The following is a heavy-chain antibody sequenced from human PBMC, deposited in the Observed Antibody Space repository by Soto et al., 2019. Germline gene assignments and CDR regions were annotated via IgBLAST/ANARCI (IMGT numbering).Heavy chain of an antibody. Sequence: GGSLRLSCAASGFTFSIYSMNWVRQSPGKGLEWVSSISSSSGHIYYADSLKGRFTISRDNAKNSLYLQMNSLRAEDTAVYYCTRHWMVNREFDYWGQGTRVTVSS. CDR3: TRHWMVNREFDY. V-gene: IGHV3-21*01. CDR1: GFTFSIYS. J-gene: IGHJ4*02. D-gene: IGHD5-18*01. CDR2: ISSSSGHI.